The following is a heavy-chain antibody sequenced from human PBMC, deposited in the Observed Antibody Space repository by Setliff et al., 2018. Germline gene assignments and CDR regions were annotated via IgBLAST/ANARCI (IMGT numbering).Heavy chain of an antibody. D-gene: IGHD3-10*01. CDR1: GYSFTSYD. CDR3: AREALSYNSYLSTDY. J-gene: IGHJ4*02. Sequence: EASVKVSCKASGYSFTSYDINWVRLAAGQGLEWMGWVSPIDDGKPGYAQKFQGRFTISRDNTKNSLYLQINSLRAEDTAVYYCAREALSYNSYLSTDYWGQGTLVTV. CDR2: VSPIDDGKP. V-gene: IGHV1-8*01.